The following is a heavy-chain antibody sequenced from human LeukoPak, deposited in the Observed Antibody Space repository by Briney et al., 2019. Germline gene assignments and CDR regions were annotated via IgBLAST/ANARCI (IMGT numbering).Heavy chain of an antibody. Sequence: SETLSLTCAVYGGSFSGYYWSWIRQPPGKGLEWIGEINHSGSTNYNPSLKSRVTISVDTSKNQFSLKLSSVTAADTAVYYCARDYSNAFDIWGQGTMVTVSP. D-gene: IGHD2-15*01. CDR1: GGSFSGYY. J-gene: IGHJ3*02. CDR2: INHSGST. CDR3: ARDYSNAFDI. V-gene: IGHV4-34*01.